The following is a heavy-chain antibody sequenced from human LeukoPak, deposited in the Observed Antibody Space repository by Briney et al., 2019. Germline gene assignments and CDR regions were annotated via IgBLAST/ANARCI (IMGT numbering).Heavy chain of an antibody. V-gene: IGHV1-69*01. CDR3: ARAAYDLLTAYYLKYFDL. CDR2: IIPIFGTT. D-gene: IGHD3-9*01. J-gene: IGHJ2*01. CDR1: GGTFSIYA. Sequence: SVTVSCKTSGGTFSIYAISWVRQAPGQGLEWMGGIIPIFGTTNYAQKFQGRVTLTADESTSTAYMELSSLRSEDTAVYYCARAAYDLLTAYYLKYFDLWGRGTLVTVDS.